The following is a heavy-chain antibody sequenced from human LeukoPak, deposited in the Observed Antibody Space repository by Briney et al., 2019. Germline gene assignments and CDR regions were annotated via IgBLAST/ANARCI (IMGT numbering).Heavy chain of an antibody. CDR3: ARDAGPYSSSCFDY. CDR1: GFTFSSYA. Sequence: GGSLRLSCAASGFTFSSYAMHWVRQAPSKGLEWVAVISYDGSNKYYADSVKGRFTISRDNSKNTLYLQMNSLRAEDTAVYYCARDAGPYSSSCFDYWGQGTLVTVSS. J-gene: IGHJ4*02. CDR2: ISYDGSNK. D-gene: IGHD6-6*01. V-gene: IGHV3-30*04.